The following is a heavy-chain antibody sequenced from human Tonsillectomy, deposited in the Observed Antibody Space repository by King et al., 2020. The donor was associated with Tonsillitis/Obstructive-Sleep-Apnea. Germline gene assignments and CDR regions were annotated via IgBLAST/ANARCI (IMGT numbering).Heavy chain of an antibody. J-gene: IGHJ4*02. CDR2: IYYSGTT. CDR3: ARNRGAMATLDY. Sequence: QLQESGPGLVIPSQTLSLTCTVSGGSISNGDYYWGWIRQHPGKGLEWIGHIYYSGTTYYNPSLKSRLTTSVDTSMNQFSLRLSSVTAADTAVYYCARNRGAMATLDYWGQGTLVTVSS. D-gene: IGHD3-10*01. CDR1: GGSISNGDYY. V-gene: IGHV4-31*03.